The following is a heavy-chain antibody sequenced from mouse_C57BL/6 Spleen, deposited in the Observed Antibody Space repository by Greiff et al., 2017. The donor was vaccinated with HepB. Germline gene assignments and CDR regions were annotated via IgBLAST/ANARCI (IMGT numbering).Heavy chain of an antibody. CDR2: IDPENGDT. Sequence: EVQLQQSGAELVRPGASVKLSCTASGFNIKDDYMHWVKQRPEQGLEWIGWIDPENGDTEYASKFQGKATITADTSSNTAYLQLSSLTSEDTAVYYCTYYSNSFAYWGQGTLVTVSA. V-gene: IGHV14-4*01. CDR1: GFNIKDDY. CDR3: TYYSNSFAY. D-gene: IGHD2-5*01. J-gene: IGHJ3*01.